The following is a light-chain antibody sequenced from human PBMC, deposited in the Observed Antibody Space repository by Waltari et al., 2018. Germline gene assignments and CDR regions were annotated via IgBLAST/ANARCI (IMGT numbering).Light chain of an antibody. CDR3: QQYYGTPCT. CDR2: WAS. Sequence: DIVMTQSPDSLAVSLGERATINCKSSQSVLYSSNNKNYLAVYQQKPGQPPKLLIYWASTRESGVPDRFSGSGSGTDFTLTISSLQAEDVAVYYCQQYYGTPCTFGGGTKVEMK. J-gene: IGKJ4*01. V-gene: IGKV4-1*01. CDR1: QSVLYSSNNKNY.